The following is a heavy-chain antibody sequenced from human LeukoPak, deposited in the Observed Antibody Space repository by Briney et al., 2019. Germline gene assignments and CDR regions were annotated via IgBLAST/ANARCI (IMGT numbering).Heavy chain of an antibody. Sequence: GASVKVSCKSSGYTFTNYGITWVRQAPGQGLEWMGWISPYNGNTDYAQRFQGRVTMTTDTSTSTAYMEVRSLRSDDTAMYYCARVCHWDIDNTRGDPVDYWGQGTLVTVSS. J-gene: IGHJ4*02. CDR3: ARVCHWDIDNTRGDPVDY. V-gene: IGHV1-18*01. CDR1: GYTFTNYG. D-gene: IGHD2-15*01. CDR2: ISPYNGNT.